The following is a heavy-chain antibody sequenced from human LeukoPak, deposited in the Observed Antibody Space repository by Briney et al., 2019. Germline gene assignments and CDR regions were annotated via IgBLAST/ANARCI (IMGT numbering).Heavy chain of an antibody. CDR1: GGSISSGDYY. CDR2: IYYSGST. V-gene: IGHV4-30-4*01. Sequence: SQTLSLTCTVSGGSISSGDYYWSWIRQPPGKGQEWIGYIYYSGSTYYNPSLKSRVTISVDTSKNQFSLELNSVTAADTAVYYCARGVYQEDAFDIWGQGTMVTVSS. D-gene: IGHD1-14*01. CDR3: ARGVYQEDAFDI. J-gene: IGHJ3*02.